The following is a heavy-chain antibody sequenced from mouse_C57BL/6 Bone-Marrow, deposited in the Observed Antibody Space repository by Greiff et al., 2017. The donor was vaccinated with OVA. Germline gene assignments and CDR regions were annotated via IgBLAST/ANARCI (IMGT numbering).Heavy chain of an antibody. CDR3: ARDYYCYYGSSYVYYYAMDY. CDR1: GYTFTSYW. CDR2: IHPNSGST. J-gene: IGHJ4*01. Sequence: QVHVKQSGAELVKPGASVKLSCKASGYTFTSYWMHWVKQRPGQGLEWIGMIHPNSGSTNYNEKFKSKATLTVDKSSSTAYMQLSSLTSEDSAVYYCARDYYCYYGSSYVYYYAMDYWGQGTSVTVSS. D-gene: IGHD1-1*01. V-gene: IGHV1-64*01.